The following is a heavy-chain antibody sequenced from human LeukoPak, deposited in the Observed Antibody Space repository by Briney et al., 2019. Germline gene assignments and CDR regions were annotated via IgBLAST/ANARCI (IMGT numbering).Heavy chain of an antibody. CDR2: FYGGGGI. J-gene: IGHJ4*02. D-gene: IGHD6-19*01. CDR3: ARDLAGALDF. V-gene: IGHV3-66*01. Sequence: GGSLRLSCAASEFAVSGIHMSWVRQAPGKGLEWVSVFYGGGGIYYADSVRGRFTISRDNSKNTLYLEMNGLRGEDTAIYYCARDLAGALDFWGQGTVVTVSS. CDR1: EFAVSGIH.